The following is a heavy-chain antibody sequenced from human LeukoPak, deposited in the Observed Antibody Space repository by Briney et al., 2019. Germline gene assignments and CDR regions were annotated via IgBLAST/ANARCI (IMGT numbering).Heavy chain of an antibody. J-gene: IGHJ6*02. Sequence: GGSLRLSCAASGFTFSAYGMSWVRQSPRKGLEWVSGVSGADGTTYYADSVKGRFTISRDNSKNTLYLQMNSLRAEDTAVYYCAREVVVTAIPNYYYYGMDVWGQGTTVTVSS. D-gene: IGHD2-21*02. CDR3: AREVVVTAIPNYYYYGMDV. V-gene: IGHV3-23*01. CDR1: GFTFSAYG. CDR2: VSGADGTT.